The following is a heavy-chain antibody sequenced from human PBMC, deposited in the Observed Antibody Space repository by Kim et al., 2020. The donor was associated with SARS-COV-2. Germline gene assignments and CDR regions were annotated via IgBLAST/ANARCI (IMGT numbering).Heavy chain of an antibody. V-gene: IGHV1-69*04. Sequence: SVKVSCKASGGTFSSYAISWVRQAPGQGLEWMRRIIPILGIANYAQKFQGRVTITADKSTSTAYMELSSLRSEDTAVYYCARQLTIAVAEVFQHWGQGTLVTVSS. D-gene: IGHD6-19*01. CDR2: IIPILGIA. CDR1: GGTFSSYA. CDR3: ARQLTIAVAEVFQH. J-gene: IGHJ1*01.